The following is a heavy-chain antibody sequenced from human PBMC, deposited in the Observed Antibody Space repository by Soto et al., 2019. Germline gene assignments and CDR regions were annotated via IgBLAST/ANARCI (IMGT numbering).Heavy chain of an antibody. CDR3: AKNDDHGSYYHGMDV. CDR1: GGSINSYY. D-gene: IGHD4-17*01. V-gene: IGHV4-59*01. CDR2: IYYSGST. Sequence: SETLSLTCTVSGGSINSYYWNWIRQPPGKGLEWIGYIYYSGSTNYNPSLKSRVTISVDTSKNQFSLKMNSVTAADTAMYYCAKNDDHGSYYHGMDVWGQGTTVTVSS. J-gene: IGHJ6*02.